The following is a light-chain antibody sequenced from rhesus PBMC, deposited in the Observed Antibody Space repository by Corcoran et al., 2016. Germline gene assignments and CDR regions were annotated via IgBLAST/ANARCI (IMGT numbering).Light chain of an antibody. CDR1: QGITNE. J-gene: IGKJ3*01. CDR2: EAA. Sequence: DIQMTQSPSSLSASVGDRVTITCRASQGITNELAWYQQKPGEIPQLLIYEAASLQSGIPSRVSGSGSGTDFTLPISSLQSEYFATYYYQHYYSTPFTFGPGTKLDIK. CDR3: QHYYSTPFT. V-gene: IGKV1-21*01.